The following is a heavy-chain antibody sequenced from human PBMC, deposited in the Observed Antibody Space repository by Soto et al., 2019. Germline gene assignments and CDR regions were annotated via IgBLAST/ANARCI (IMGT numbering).Heavy chain of an antibody. D-gene: IGHD7-27*01. CDR1: GFTFSDYY. Sequence: GGSLRLSCAASGFTFSDYYMSWIRQPPGKGLDWVSYISNSDSPIYYADSVKGRFTISRDNAKNSLYLQMNSLRVDDTAVYYCVRVGKNWDQLDYWGQGTLVTVSS. V-gene: IGHV3-11*01. J-gene: IGHJ4*02. CDR2: ISNSDSPI. CDR3: VRVGKNWDQLDY.